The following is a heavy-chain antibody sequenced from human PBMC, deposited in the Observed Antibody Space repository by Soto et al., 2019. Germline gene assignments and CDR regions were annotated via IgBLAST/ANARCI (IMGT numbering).Heavy chain of an antibody. J-gene: IGHJ5*02. CDR3: ARGLKDATVTTVRVPYWFDP. V-gene: IGHV1-8*01. Sequence: QVQLVQSGAEVKKPGASVKVSCKASGYTFTSNDINWVRQATGQGLEWMGWMNPNSGNTGYAQKVQGRVTTTRNTSISTAYMELSSLRSEDTAVYYCARGLKDATVTTVRVPYWFDPWGQGTLVTVSS. D-gene: IGHD4-17*01. CDR1: GYTFTSND. CDR2: MNPNSGNT.